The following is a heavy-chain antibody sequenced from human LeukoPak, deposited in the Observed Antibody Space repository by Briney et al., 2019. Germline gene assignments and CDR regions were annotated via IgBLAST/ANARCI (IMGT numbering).Heavy chain of an antibody. CDR1: GGSISSSSYY. J-gene: IGHJ3*02. CDR3: ARWGRLSNSPGAFDI. V-gene: IGHV4-39*07. D-gene: IGHD3-16*02. Sequence: SETLSLTCTVSGGSISSSSYYWGWIRQPPGKGLEWIGSIYYSGSTYYNPSLKSRVTISVDTSKNQFSLKLSSVTAADTAVYYCARWGRLSNSPGAFDIWGQGTMVTVSS. CDR2: IYYSGST.